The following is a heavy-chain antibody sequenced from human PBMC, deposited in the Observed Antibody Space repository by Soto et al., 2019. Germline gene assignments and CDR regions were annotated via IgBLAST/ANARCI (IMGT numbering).Heavy chain of an antibody. V-gene: IGHV1-58*01. D-gene: IGHD6-25*01. J-gene: IGHJ6*03. CDR2: IVVGSGNT. CDR1: GFTFTSSA. CDR3: AAGSAPHYYYYYMDV. Sequence: ASVKVSCKASGFTFTSSAVQWVRQARGQRLEWIGWIVVGSGNTNYAQKFQERVTITRDMSTSTVYMELSSLRSEDTAVYYCAAGSAPHYYYYYMDVWGKGTTVTVSS.